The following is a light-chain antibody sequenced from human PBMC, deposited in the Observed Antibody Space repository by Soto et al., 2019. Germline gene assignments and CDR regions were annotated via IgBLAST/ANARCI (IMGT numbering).Light chain of an antibody. CDR1: SSNIGAGYD. CDR2: ANN. V-gene: IGLV1-40*01. Sequence: QSVLTQPPSVSGAPGQRVTISCTGSSSNIGAGYDVHWYQQLPGTAPKLLIFANNNRPSGVPDRLSASRSATSASLAITGLQAEDEADYYCQSYESSLSGWVFGGGTKLTVL. J-gene: IGLJ3*02. CDR3: QSYESSLSGWV.